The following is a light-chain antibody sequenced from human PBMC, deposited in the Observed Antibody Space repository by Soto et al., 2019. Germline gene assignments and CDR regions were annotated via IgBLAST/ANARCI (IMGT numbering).Light chain of an antibody. V-gene: IGKV1-27*01. J-gene: IGKJ3*01. CDR3: QKYNSAPLLT. CDR1: QGISNY. Sequence: DIQMTQSPSSLSASVGDRVTITCRASQGISNYLAWYQQKPGKVPKLLIYAASTLQAGVPSPFSGSGSGTEFTLTISSLQPEDVVTYYCQKYNSAPLLTFGPGTKVDIK. CDR2: AAS.